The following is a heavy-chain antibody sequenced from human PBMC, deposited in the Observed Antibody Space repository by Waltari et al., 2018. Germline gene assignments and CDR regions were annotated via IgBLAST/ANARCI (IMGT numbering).Heavy chain of an antibody. Sequence: QVQLVQSGAEVKKPGASVKVSCKASGYTFTSYDINWVRQATGQGLEWMGWMNPNSGNTGYAQKFKGRVTITRNTSISTAYMELSSLRSEDTAVYYCARASRYDSSGYYYPDYWGQGTLVTVSS. CDR3: ARASRYDSSGYYYPDY. D-gene: IGHD3-22*01. V-gene: IGHV1-8*03. J-gene: IGHJ4*02. CDR2: MNPNSGNT. CDR1: GYTFTSYD.